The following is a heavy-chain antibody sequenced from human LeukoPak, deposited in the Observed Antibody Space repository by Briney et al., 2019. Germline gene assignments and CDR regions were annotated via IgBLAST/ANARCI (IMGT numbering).Heavy chain of an antibody. CDR3: ARRFMVRGVIGAAFDY. Sequence: SETLSLTCTVSGVSISSYYWSWIRQPPGKGLEWLGYIYYSGSTNYNPSLKSRVTISVDTSKNQFSLKLSSVTAADTAVYYCARRFMVRGVIGAAFDYWGQGTLVTVSS. V-gene: IGHV4-59*01. CDR2: IYYSGST. CDR1: GVSISSYY. J-gene: IGHJ4*02. D-gene: IGHD3-10*01.